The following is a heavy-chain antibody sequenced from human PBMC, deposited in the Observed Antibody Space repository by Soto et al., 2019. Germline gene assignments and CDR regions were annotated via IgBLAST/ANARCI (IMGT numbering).Heavy chain of an antibody. CDR3: ARVSDFLQNSANYDDAFDI. V-gene: IGHV3-11*01. J-gene: IGHJ3*02. Sequence: QVQLVESGGGLVKPGGSLRLSCAASGFTFSDYYMTWIRQAPGKGLDWVSYISSGGSTVYYADSVKGRFTISRDNAKNSLYLQMNTLRAEDTAVYYCARVSDFLQNSANYDDAFDIWGQGTMVTVSS. CDR1: GFTFSDYY. CDR2: ISSGGSTV. D-gene: IGHD1-26*01.